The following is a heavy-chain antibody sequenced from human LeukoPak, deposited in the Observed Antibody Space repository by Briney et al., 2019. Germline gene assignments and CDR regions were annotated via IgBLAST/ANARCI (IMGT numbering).Heavy chain of an antibody. CDR3: TRDLSDS. V-gene: IGHV3-48*02. J-gene: IGHJ4*02. D-gene: IGHD2/OR15-2a*01. CDR1: GFAFSSYS. CDR2: ISASTSTI. Sequence: GGSLRLSCAASGFAFSSYSVNWVRQVPGKGLEWISYISASTSTIYYADSVKGRFTISRDNAKNSLYLQMNSLRDEDTAVYYCTRDLSDSWGQGTLVTVSS.